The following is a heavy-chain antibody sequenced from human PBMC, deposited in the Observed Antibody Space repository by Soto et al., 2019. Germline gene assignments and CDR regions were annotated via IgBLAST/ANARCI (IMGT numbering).Heavy chain of an antibody. Sequence: EVQLVESGGGLVQPGGSLRLSCAASGFTFSSYDMHWVRQATGKGLEWVSAIGTAGDTYYPGSVKGRFTISRENAKNSLYLQMNSLRAEDTAVYYCARVRGRQQLVGRVFGYYYYGMDVWGQGTTVTVSS. V-gene: IGHV3-13*01. J-gene: IGHJ6*02. CDR3: ARVRGRQQLVGRVFGYYYYGMDV. CDR1: GFTFSSYD. D-gene: IGHD6-13*01. CDR2: IGTAGDT.